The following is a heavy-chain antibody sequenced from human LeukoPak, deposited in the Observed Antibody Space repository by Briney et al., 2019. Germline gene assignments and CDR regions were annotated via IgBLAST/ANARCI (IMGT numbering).Heavy chain of an antibody. CDR3: ARESLYGVD. D-gene: IGHD4-17*01. Sequence: PGGSLRLSCAASGFTFSSYAMHWARQAPGKGLEWVAVISYDGSNKYYADSVKGRFTISRDNSKNTLYLQMNSLRAEDTAAYYCARESLYGVDWGQGTLVTVSS. J-gene: IGHJ4*02. CDR1: GFTFSSYA. V-gene: IGHV3-30-3*01. CDR2: ISYDGSNK.